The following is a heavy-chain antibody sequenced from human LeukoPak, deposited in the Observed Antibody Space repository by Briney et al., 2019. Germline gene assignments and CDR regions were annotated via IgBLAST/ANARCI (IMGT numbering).Heavy chain of an antibody. CDR3: ARGSMGAAYYYYYYGMDV. V-gene: IGHV3-30*04. J-gene: IGHJ6*02. D-gene: IGHD2-15*01. CDR2: ISYDGSNK. Sequence: GGSLRLSCAASGFTFSSYAMHWVRQAPGKGLEGGAVISYDGSNKYYADSGKGRFTISRDNSKNTLYLQMNSLRAEDTAVYYCARGSMGAAYYYYYYGMDVWGQGTTVTVSS. CDR1: GFTFSSYA.